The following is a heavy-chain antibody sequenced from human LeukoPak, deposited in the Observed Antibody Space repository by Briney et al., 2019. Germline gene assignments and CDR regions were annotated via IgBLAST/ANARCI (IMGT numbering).Heavy chain of an antibody. D-gene: IGHD3-22*01. CDR2: IIPIFGTA. CDR3: ARNLYDSSGYYHNWFDP. CDR1: GGTFSSYA. V-gene: IGHV1-69*13. Sequence: SVKVSCKASGGTFSSYAISWVRQAPGQGLEWMGGIIPIFGTANYAQKFQGRVTITADESTSTAYMELSSLRSEDTAVYYCARNLYDSSGYYHNWFDPWGQGTLVTVSS. J-gene: IGHJ5*02.